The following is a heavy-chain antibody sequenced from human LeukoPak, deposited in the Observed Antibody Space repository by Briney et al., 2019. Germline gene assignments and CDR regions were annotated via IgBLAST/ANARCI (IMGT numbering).Heavy chain of an antibody. J-gene: IGHJ4*02. V-gene: IGHV4-59*11. Sequence: SETLSLTCTVSGGSISGHYWGWIRQPPGKGLEWIGYIYYTGNTNYIPSFESRVTISVDTSKNQFSLKLGSVTAADTAIYYCVRVVTGSVDYWGQGTLVTVSS. CDR2: IYYTGNT. CDR3: VRVVTGSVDY. CDR1: GGSISGHY. D-gene: IGHD3-10*01.